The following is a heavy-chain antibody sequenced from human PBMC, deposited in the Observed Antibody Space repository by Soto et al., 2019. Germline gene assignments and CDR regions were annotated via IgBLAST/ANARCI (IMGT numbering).Heavy chain of an antibody. CDR2: INPSGGST. CDR3: ARDRDCSGGSCYHSSYWFDP. V-gene: IGHV1-46*01. J-gene: IGHJ5*02. Sequence: GASVKVSCKASGYTFTSYDMNWVRQAPGQGLEWMGIINPSGGSTSYAQKFQGRVTMTRDTSTSTVYMELSSLRSEDTAVYYCARDRDCSGGSCYHSSYWFDPWGQGTLVTVSS. D-gene: IGHD2-15*01. CDR1: GYTFTSYD.